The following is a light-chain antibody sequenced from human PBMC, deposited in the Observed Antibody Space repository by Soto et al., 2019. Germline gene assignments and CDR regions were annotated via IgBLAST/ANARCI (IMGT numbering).Light chain of an antibody. CDR3: QQYGSSSGT. CDR2: AAS. Sequence: EIVLTQSPGTLSLSPGERATLSCRASQSISSSYLAWYQQIPGQAPRLLIYAASSRATGIPDRFSGSGSGTDFTLTINRLEPEGFAVYYCQQYGSSSGTFGQGTKVEIK. CDR1: QSISSSY. V-gene: IGKV3-20*01. J-gene: IGKJ1*01.